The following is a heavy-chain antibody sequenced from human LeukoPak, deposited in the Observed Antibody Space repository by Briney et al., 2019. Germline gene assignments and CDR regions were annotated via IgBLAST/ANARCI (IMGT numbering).Heavy chain of an antibody. CDR1: GYTFTSYG. D-gene: IGHD3-22*01. CDR3: ARDYYDSSGYPPGYFQH. V-gene: IGHV1-18*01. Sequence: ASVRVSCKASGYTFTSYGINWVRQAPGQGLEWMGWISVYNGNTNYAQKLQGRVTMTTDTSTSTAYMELRSLRSDDTAMYYCARDYYDSSGYPPGYFQHWGQGTLVTVSS. J-gene: IGHJ1*01. CDR2: ISVYNGNT.